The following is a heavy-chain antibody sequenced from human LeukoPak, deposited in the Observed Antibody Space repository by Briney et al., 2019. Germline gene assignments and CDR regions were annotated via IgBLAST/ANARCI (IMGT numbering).Heavy chain of an antibody. CDR2: INIGGTNT. Sequence: PGGSLRLSCAASGFTFSDYYMSWIRQAPGKGLEWLSYINIGGTNTHYADSVKGRFTISRDNAKKSLYLEMNNLRAEDTAVYYCATDGAGFDTWGQGVPVTVSS. J-gene: IGHJ5*02. V-gene: IGHV3-11*01. CDR1: GFTFSDYY. CDR3: ATDGAGFDT.